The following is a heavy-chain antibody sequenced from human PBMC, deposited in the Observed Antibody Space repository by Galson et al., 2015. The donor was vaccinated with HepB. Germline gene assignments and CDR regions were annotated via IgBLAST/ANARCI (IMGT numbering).Heavy chain of an antibody. Sequence: SVKVSCKASGYTFTSYAMHWVRQAPGQRLEWMGWINAGNGNTRYSQKFQGRVTITRDKSTSTAYMELSSLRSEDTAVYYCARVKPTGDQHGYWGQGTLVTVSS. CDR1: GYTFTSYA. J-gene: IGHJ4*02. CDR2: INAGNGNT. D-gene: IGHD7-27*01. V-gene: IGHV1-3*01. CDR3: ARVKPTGDQHGY.